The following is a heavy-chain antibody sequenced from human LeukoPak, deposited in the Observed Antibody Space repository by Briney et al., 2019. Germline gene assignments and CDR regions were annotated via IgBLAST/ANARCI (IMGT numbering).Heavy chain of an antibody. Sequence: GGSLRLSCAASGFTFDDYGMSWVRQAPGKGLEWVSGINWNGGSTGYADSVKGRFTISRDNAKNSLYLQMNSLRAEDTALYYCARDQVRIAAAGNYYYYYMDVWGKGTTVTVSS. V-gene: IGHV3-20*04. J-gene: IGHJ6*03. D-gene: IGHD6-13*01. CDR1: GFTFDDYG. CDR3: ARDQVRIAAAGNYYYYYMDV. CDR2: INWNGGST.